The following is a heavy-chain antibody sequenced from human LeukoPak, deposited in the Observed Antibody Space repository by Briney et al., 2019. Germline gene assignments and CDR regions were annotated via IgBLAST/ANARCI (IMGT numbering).Heavy chain of an antibody. J-gene: IGHJ4*02. CDR1: GFTFSIYD. CDR3: AREDASGLDY. V-gene: IGHV3-48*01. Sequence: GGSLRLSCAASGFTFSIYDMNWVRQAPGKGLEWVSYISSSSSTIYYADSVKGRFTISRDNAKNSLYLQMNSLRAEDTAVYYCAREDASGLDYWGQGTLVIVSS. CDR2: ISSSSSTI. D-gene: IGHD5-12*01.